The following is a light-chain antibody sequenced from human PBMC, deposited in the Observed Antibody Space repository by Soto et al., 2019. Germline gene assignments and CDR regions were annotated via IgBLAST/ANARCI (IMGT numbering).Light chain of an antibody. Sequence: EVVLTQSPGTLSLSPGERATLSCRASQSVSSSYLAWYQQKPGQAPRLLIYAASSRATGIPDRFSGSGSGTDFTHTISRLEPEDFAVYYCQQYGTSPQGFGPGTKVDIK. CDR2: AAS. V-gene: IGKV3-20*01. J-gene: IGKJ3*01. CDR3: QQYGTSPQG. CDR1: QSVSSSY.